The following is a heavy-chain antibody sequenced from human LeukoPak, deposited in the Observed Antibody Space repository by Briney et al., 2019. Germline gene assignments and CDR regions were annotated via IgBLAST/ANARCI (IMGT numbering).Heavy chain of an antibody. J-gene: IGHJ4*02. V-gene: IGHV3-20*04. D-gene: IGHD6-19*01. CDR1: GFTFDDYG. Sequence: GGSLRLSCAASGFTFDDYGMSWVRQAPGKGLEWVSGINWNGGSTGYADSVKGRFTISRDNSKNTLYLQMNSLRAEDTAVYYCAKGGHSSGHFDYWGQGTLVTVSS. CDR2: INWNGGST. CDR3: AKGGHSSGHFDY.